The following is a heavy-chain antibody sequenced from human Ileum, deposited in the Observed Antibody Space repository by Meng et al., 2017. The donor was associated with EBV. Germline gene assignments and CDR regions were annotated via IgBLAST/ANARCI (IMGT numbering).Heavy chain of an antibody. CDR2: IYWDDDK. V-gene: IGHV2-5*02. CDR3: AHESSGTYFDY. D-gene: IGHD3-22*01. Sequence: QRPLKEWRSTLVKPTQTPTLPGTFAGFSLRTSGVGGGWIRQPPGKALEWLALIYWDDDKRYSPSLKSRLTITKDTSKNQVVLTMTNMDPVDTATYYCAHESSGTYFDYWGQGTLVTVSS. CDR1: GFSLRTSGVG. J-gene: IGHJ4*02.